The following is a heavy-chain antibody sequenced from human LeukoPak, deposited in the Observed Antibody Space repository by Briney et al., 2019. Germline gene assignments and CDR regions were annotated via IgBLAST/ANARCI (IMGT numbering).Heavy chain of an antibody. V-gene: IGHV3-21*01. J-gene: IGHJ4*02. CDR3: ARVSGYSIGGWYAFDY. CDR1: GFTFGSYT. Sequence: PGGSLRLSCVASGFTFGSYTMTWVRQAPGKGLEWVSSISAISSYIYYPDSEKGRFTISRDNAKNSLYLQMNSLRAEDTAVYYCARVSGYSIGGWYAFDYWGQGTLVTVSS. CDR2: ISAISSYI. D-gene: IGHD6-25*01.